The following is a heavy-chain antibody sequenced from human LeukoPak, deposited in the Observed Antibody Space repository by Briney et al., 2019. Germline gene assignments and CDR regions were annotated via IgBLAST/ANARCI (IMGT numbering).Heavy chain of an antibody. CDR2: ISSSSSYI. V-gene: IGHV3-21*01. Sequence: GGSLRLSCAASGFNFNTYTMNWVRQAPGKGLEWVSSISSSSSYIYYADSVQGRFTISGDNAKKSLYLQMNSLRAEDTAVYYCARDTVAFSSSLIDYWGQGTLVTVSS. D-gene: IGHD6-13*01. CDR3: ARDTVAFSSSLIDY. J-gene: IGHJ4*02. CDR1: GFNFNTYT.